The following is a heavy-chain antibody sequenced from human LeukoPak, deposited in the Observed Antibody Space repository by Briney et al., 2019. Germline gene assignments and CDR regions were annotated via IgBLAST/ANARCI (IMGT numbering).Heavy chain of an antibody. Sequence: PSETLSLTCTVSGVSVSSGSYYWSWIRQPPGKGLEWIGYIYYSGSTNYNPSLKSRVTISVDTSKNQFSLKLSSVTAADTAVYYCARGTVTKKDYWGQGTLVTVSS. CDR1: GVSVSSGSYY. CDR2: IYYSGST. V-gene: IGHV4-61*01. J-gene: IGHJ4*02. CDR3: ARGTVTKKDY. D-gene: IGHD4-17*01.